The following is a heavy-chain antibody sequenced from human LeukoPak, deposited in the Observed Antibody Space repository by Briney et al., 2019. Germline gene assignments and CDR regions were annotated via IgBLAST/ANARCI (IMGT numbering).Heavy chain of an antibody. J-gene: IGHJ4*02. CDR1: GFTVSSNY. Sequence: GGSLRLSCAASGFTVSSNYMSWVRQAPGKGLEWVSVIYSGGSTYYADSVKGRFTISRDNSKNTLYLQMNSLRAEDTAVYYCARDGYCSGGSCYSHYFDYWGQGTLVTVSS. CDR3: ARDGYCSGGSCYSHYFDY. D-gene: IGHD2-15*01. V-gene: IGHV3-53*01. CDR2: IYSGGST.